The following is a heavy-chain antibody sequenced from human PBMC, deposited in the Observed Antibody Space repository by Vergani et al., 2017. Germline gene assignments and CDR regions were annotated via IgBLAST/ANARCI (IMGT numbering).Heavy chain of an antibody. J-gene: IGHJ4*02. CDR2: IYYSGST. V-gene: IGHV4-30-4*01. Sequence: QLQLQESGPGLVKPSQTLSLTCTVSGGSISSGDYYWSWIRQPPGKGLEWIGYIYYSGSTNYNPSLKSRVTISVDPSKNQFSLKLSSVTAADTAVYYCAGGGGYYYDSSGYYLDYWGQGTLVTVSS. CDR1: GGSISSGDYY. CDR3: AGGGGYYYDSSGYYLDY. D-gene: IGHD3-22*01.